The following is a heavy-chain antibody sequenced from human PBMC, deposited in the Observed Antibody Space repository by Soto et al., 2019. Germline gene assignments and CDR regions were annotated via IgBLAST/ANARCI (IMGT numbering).Heavy chain of an antibody. Sequence: AGGSLRLSCAASGFTFSSYAMSWVRQAPGKGLEWVSAISGSGGSTYYADSVKGRFTISRDNSKNTLYLQMNSLRAEDTAVYYCARDPSIAAAGGPLKWELNPLYNMDVWGQGTTVTVSS. CDR2: ISGSGGST. D-gene: IGHD6-13*01. V-gene: IGHV3-23*01. CDR1: GFTFSSYA. J-gene: IGHJ6*02. CDR3: ARDPSIAAAGGPLKWELNPLYNMDV.